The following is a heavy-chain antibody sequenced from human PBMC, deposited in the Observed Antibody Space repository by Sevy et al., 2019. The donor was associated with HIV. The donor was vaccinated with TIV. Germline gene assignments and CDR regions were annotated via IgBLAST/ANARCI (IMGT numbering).Heavy chain of an antibody. V-gene: IGHV3-11*01. Sequence: GGSLRLSCAASGFTFSDYYMSWIRQAPGKGLEWVSYISSSGSNIYYADSVRGRFTVSRDNAKNSMYLQMNSLRAEDTALYYCARDLHRGLSGSTSGYWGQGTLVTVSS. CDR3: ARDLHRGLSGSTSGY. J-gene: IGHJ4*02. CDR1: GFTFSDYY. CDR2: ISSSGSNI. D-gene: IGHD3-3*01.